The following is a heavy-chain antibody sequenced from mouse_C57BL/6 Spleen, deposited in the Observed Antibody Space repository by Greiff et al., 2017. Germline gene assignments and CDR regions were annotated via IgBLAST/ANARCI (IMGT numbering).Heavy chain of an antibody. CDR2: ISSGGDYI. CDR3: TRGGYGNLLGDY. D-gene: IGHD2-10*02. CDR1: GFTFSSYA. J-gene: IGHJ4*01. Sequence: EVKVVESGEGLVKPGGSLKLSCAASGFTFSSYAMSWVRQTPEKRLEWVAYISSGGDYIYYADTVKGRFTISRDNARNTLYLQMSSLKSEDTAMYYCTRGGYGNLLGDYWGQGTSVTVSS. V-gene: IGHV5-9-1*02.